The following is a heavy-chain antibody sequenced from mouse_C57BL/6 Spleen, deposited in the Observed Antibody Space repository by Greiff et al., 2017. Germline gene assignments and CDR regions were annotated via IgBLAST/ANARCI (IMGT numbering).Heavy chain of an antibody. V-gene: IGHV1-64*01. D-gene: IGHD2-4*01. Sequence: QVQLQQPGAELVKPGASVKLSCKASGYTFTSYWMHWVKQRPGQGLEWIGMIHPNSGSTNYNEKFKSKATLTVDKSSSTAYMQLSSLTSEDSAVYYCARLYCEYDGFAYWGQGTLVTVSA. CDR1: GYTFTSYW. CDR2: IHPNSGST. J-gene: IGHJ3*01. CDR3: ARLYCEYDGFAY.